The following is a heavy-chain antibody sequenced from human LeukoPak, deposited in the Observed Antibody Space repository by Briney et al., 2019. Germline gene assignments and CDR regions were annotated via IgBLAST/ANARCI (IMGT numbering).Heavy chain of an antibody. CDR1: GYSFTSYG. CDR3: ARGGPRIAVPGTVL. CDR2: ISTYNGKT. Sequence: APVKVSCKASGYSFTSYGISWVRQAPGQGLEWMGWISTYNGKTNPAQKFQGRVTMTTDTSTSTAYMELRSLRSDDTAVYYCARGGPRIAVPGTVLWGQGTLVTVSS. V-gene: IGHV1-18*01. J-gene: IGHJ4*02. D-gene: IGHD6-19*01.